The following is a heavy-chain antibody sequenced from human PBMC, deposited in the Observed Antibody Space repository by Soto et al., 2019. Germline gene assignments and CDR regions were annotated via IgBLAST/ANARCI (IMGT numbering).Heavy chain of an antibody. D-gene: IGHD4-17*01. CDR1: GGSISSSSYY. J-gene: IGHJ5*02. CDR3: ARPIKMGSLRGLNWFDP. Sequence: QLQLQESGPGLVKPSETLALTCTVSGGSISSSSYYWGWIRQPPGKRLEWIGSNYFRGSKYYNTSLKSRVTTSVVTSKNQFALKLSSVTAADTALYYYARPIKMGSLRGLNWFDPWGQGTLVTVSS. CDR2: NYFRGSK. V-gene: IGHV4-39*01.